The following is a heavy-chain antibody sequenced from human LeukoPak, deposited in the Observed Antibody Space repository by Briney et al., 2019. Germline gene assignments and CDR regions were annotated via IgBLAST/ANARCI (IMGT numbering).Heavy chain of an antibody. CDR3: ARGSDTAAGLY. CDR1: GGSISSNSYY. CDR2: INHSGST. J-gene: IGHJ4*02. V-gene: IGHV4-39*07. Sequence: SETLSLICTVSGGSISSNSYYWGWIRQPPGKGLEWIGEINHSGSTNYNPSLKSRVSISVDSSKNQFSLKVSSVTAADTAVYYCARGSDTAAGLYWGQGTLVTVSS. D-gene: IGHD6-13*01.